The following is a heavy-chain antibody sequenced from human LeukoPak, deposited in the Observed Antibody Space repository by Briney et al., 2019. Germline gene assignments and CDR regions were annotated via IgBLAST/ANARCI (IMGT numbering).Heavy chain of an antibody. CDR1: GFTFNDYA. V-gene: IGHV3-23*01. J-gene: IGHJ4*02. Sequence: GGSLRLSCAASGFTFNDYAMNWVRQAPGKGLEWVSSISGRGRSTYYADSVKGRFTLSRDNSKNTLYLQMNSLRAEDTAVYYCAKGFSGLYYSFDYWGQGTLVTVSS. CDR2: ISGRGRST. CDR3: AKGFSGLYYSFDY. D-gene: IGHD2-8*01.